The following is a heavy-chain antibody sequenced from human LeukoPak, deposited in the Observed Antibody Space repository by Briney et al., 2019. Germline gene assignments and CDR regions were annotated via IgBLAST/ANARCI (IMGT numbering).Heavy chain of an antibody. V-gene: IGHV3-30-3*01. CDR3: AREAGTVGATDYFDY. D-gene: IGHD1-26*01. Sequence: GGSLRLSCAASGYTFSSYAMHWVRQAPGKGLEWVAVISYDGSNKYYADSVKGRFTISRDNSKNTLYLQMNSLRAEDTAVYYCAREAGTVGATDYFDYWGQGTLVTVSS. CDR1: GYTFSSYA. J-gene: IGHJ4*02. CDR2: ISYDGSNK.